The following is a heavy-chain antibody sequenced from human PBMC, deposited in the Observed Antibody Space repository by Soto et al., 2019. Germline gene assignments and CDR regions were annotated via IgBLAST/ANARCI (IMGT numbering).Heavy chain of an antibody. Sequence: PGESLKISCKGSGYSFTSYWIDWVRQMPGKGLEWMGIIYPGDSDTRYSPSFQGQVTISADKSISTAYLQWSSLKASDTAMYYCARGGDFWSGYHYYFDYWGQGTLVTVSS. CDR1: GYSFTSYW. CDR3: ARGGDFWSGYHYYFDY. V-gene: IGHV5-51*01. J-gene: IGHJ4*02. D-gene: IGHD3-3*01. CDR2: IYPGDSDT.